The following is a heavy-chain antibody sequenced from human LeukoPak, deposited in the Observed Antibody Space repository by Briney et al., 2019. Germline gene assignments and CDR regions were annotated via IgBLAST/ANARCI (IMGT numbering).Heavy chain of an antibody. Sequence: ASVKVSCKASGYTFTSYGISLVRQAPGQGLEWMGWISAYNGNTNYAQKLQGRVTMTTDTSTSTAYMELRSLRSDDTAVYYCAIDRTMIVVDPTREFDYWSQGPLVTVSS. J-gene: IGHJ4*02. V-gene: IGHV1-18*01. D-gene: IGHD3-22*01. CDR2: ISAYNGNT. CDR1: GYTFTSYG. CDR3: AIDRTMIVVDPTREFDY.